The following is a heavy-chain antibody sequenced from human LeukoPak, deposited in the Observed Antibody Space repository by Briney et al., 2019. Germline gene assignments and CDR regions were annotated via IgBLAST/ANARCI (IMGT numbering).Heavy chain of an antibody. CDR1: GFTFSSCS. CDR3: ARVLVVPAAINYYYYMDV. J-gene: IGHJ6*03. CDR2: ISSSSSTI. V-gene: IGHV3-48*04. Sequence: PGGSLRLSCAASGFTFSSCSMNWVCQAPGKGLEWVSYISSSSSTIYYADSVKGRFTISRDNAKNSLYLQMNSLRAEDTAVYYCARVLVVPAAINYYYYMDVWGKGTTVTVSS. D-gene: IGHD2-2*01.